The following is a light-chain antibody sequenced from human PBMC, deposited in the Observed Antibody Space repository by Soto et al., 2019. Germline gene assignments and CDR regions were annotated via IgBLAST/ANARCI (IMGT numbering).Light chain of an antibody. CDR3: HQYAYAPWT. CDR2: NAS. CDR1: QTVGRDY. J-gene: IGKJ1*01. Sequence: EIVLTQSPVTLSLSPGERATLSCRASQTVGRDYLGWYQQKPGQAPRLAIYNASYRARGIPDRFSGSGSGTDFTLTISRLEPEDFAVYSFHQYAYAPWTFGQGNKVEIK. V-gene: IGKV3-20*01.